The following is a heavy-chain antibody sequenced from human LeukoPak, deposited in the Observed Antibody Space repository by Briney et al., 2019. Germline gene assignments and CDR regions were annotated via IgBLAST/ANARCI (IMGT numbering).Heavy chain of an antibody. CDR2: ISGSGGST. CDR1: GFTFSSYA. J-gene: IGHJ1*01. CDR3: AKATIAVAGPAPRHEYFQH. V-gene: IGHV3-23*01. D-gene: IGHD6-19*01. Sequence: GGSLRLSCAASGFTFSSYAMSWVRQAPGKGLEWVSTISGSGGSTYYADSVKGRFTISRDNSKNTLYLQMNSLRAEDTAVYYCAKATIAVAGPAPRHEYFQHWGQGTLVTVSS.